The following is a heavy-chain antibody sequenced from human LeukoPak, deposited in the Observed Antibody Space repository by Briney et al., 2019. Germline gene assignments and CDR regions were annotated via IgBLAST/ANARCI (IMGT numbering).Heavy chain of an antibody. J-gene: IGHJ4*02. Sequence: GGSLRLSCAGSGFSFSNYPLAWARQAPGKGLEWVSAITDSGANTYYADSVKGRFTVSRDNSKNTLYLQMNSLRAEDSAVYYCARVGYGSSWGERYYFDYWGQGAQVTVSS. CDR1: GFSFSNYP. CDR3: ARVGYGSSWGERYYFDY. CDR2: ITDSGANT. D-gene: IGHD6-13*01. V-gene: IGHV3-23*01.